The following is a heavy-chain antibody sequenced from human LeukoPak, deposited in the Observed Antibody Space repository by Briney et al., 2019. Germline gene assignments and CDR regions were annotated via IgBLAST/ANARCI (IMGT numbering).Heavy chain of an antibody. Sequence: ASVTVSCKASGYTFTSYGISWVRQAPGQGLEWMGWISAYNGNTNYAQKLQGRVTMTTDTSTSTAYMELRSLRSDDTAVYYCARPHSYYDILTGDDQDYFDYWGQGTLVTVSS. CDR3: ARPHSYYDILTGDDQDYFDY. V-gene: IGHV1-18*04. CDR1: GYTFTSYG. D-gene: IGHD3-9*01. J-gene: IGHJ4*02. CDR2: ISAYNGNT.